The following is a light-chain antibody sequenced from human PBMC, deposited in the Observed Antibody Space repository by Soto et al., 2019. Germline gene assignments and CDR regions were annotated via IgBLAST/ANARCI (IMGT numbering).Light chain of an antibody. Sequence: DIQLTQSPSFLSASVGDRVTITCRASQGITSYLAWYQQKSGKAPKLLIYAASTLQSGVPSRFSGSGSETEFTLTISSLQPEDFATYYCQQLNSYPRLTFGGGSKVEIK. CDR2: AAS. CDR3: QQLNSYPRLT. CDR1: QGITSY. J-gene: IGKJ4*01. V-gene: IGKV1-9*01.